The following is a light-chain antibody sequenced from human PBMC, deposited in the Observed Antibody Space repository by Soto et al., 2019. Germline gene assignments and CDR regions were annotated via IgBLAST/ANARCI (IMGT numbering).Light chain of an antibody. CDR3: LSFDSSLSVV. J-gene: IGLJ2*01. V-gene: IGLV1-40*01. Sequence: QAVVTQPPSVSGAPGQRVTISCTGSSSNIGAGYDVHWYQQLPGRAPKLLSYGNTNRPSGVPDRFSGSKSGTSASLAITGLQAEDEADYYCLSFDSSLSVVVGGGTKLTVL. CDR2: GNT. CDR1: SSNIGAGYD.